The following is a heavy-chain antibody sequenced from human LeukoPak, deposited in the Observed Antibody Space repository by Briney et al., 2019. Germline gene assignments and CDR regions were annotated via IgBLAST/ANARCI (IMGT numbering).Heavy chain of an antibody. CDR3: AKDLDGF. CDR1: GFTFSSYA. D-gene: IGHD6-25*01. Sequence: GGSLRLSCAASGFTFSSYAMSWARQAPGKGLEWVSAVSGSGSNTYYTDSVQGRFTISRDNSKNTLYLQMDSLRAGDTALYYCAKDLDGFWGQGTLVTVSS. V-gene: IGHV3-23*01. CDR2: VSGSGSNT. J-gene: IGHJ4*02.